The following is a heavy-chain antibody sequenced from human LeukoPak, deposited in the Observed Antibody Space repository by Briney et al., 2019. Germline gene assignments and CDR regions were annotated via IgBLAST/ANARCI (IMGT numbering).Heavy chain of an antibody. V-gene: IGHV4-59*08. CDR3: ARHRGYSGYVDY. CDR2: IYYSGST. J-gene: IGHJ4*02. D-gene: IGHD5-12*01. Sequence: SETLSLTCTVSGGSISSYYWSWIRQPPGKGLEWIGYIYYSGSTNYNPSLKSRVTISVDTSKNQFSLKLSSVTAADTAVYYCARHRGYSGYVDYWGQGTLVTVSP. CDR1: GGSISSYY.